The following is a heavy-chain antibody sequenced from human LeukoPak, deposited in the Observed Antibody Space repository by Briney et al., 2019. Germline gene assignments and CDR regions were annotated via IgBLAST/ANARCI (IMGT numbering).Heavy chain of an antibody. CDR1: GYSFTSYW. V-gene: IGHV5-51*01. CDR2: IYPGDSDT. Sequence: GESLKISCKGSGYSFTSYWIGWVRQMPGKGLEWMGIIYPGDSDTRYSPSFQGQVTISADKSISTAYLQWSSLKASDTAMYYCAIRKMATISDSPYYFDYWGQGTLVTVSS. J-gene: IGHJ4*02. D-gene: IGHD5-24*01. CDR3: AIRKMATISDSPYYFDY.